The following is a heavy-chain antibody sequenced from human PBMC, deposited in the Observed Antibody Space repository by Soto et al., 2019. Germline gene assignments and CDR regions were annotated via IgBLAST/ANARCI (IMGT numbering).Heavy chain of an antibody. CDR3: ARLVVAATLIDY. J-gene: IGHJ4*02. D-gene: IGHD2-15*01. CDR1: GFTFSSYS. CDR2: ISSSSSYI. Sequence: EVQLVESGGGLVKPGGSLRLSCAASGFTFSSYSMNWVRQAPGKGLEWVSSISSSSSYIYYADSVKGRFTISRDNAKNSLYRQMNSLRAEDTAVYYCARLVVAATLIDYWGQGTLVTVSS. V-gene: IGHV3-21*01.